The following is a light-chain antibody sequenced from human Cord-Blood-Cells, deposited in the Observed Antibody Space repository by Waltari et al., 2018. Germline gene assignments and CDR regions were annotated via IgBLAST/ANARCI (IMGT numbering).Light chain of an antibody. CDR1: QSVSSN. V-gene: IGKV3-15*01. Sequence: EIVMTQSPATLSVSPGERATLSCRASQSVSSNLAWSHQKPGQAPRLLIYGASTRATCIPARFSGSGSWTEFTLTISSLQSEDFAVYYCQQYNNWLFTFGPGTKVDIK. CDR2: GAS. CDR3: QQYNNWLFT. J-gene: IGKJ3*01.